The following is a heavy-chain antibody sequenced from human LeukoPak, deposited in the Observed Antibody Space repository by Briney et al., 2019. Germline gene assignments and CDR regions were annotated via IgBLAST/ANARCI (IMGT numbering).Heavy chain of an antibody. Sequence: GGSLRISCAASGFTLSNFWMHWVRQAPGNGLVWVSRINSDGSTTSYADSVKGRFTISRDNAENTLFLQMNSLRAEDTAVYFCVRGYCSSTSCLSRFADYWGQGTLVTVSS. D-gene: IGHD2-2*01. V-gene: IGHV3-74*01. CDR2: INSDGSTT. CDR1: GFTLSNFW. CDR3: VRGYCSSTSCLSRFADY. J-gene: IGHJ4*02.